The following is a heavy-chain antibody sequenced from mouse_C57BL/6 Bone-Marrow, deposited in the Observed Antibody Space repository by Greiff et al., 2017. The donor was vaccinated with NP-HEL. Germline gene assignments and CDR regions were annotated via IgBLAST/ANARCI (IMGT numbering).Heavy chain of an antibody. J-gene: IGHJ2*01. CDR2: IYPGSGST. CDR1: GYTFTSYW. Sequence: QVQLQQPGAELVKPGASVKMSCKASGYTFTSYWITWVKQRPGQGLEWIGDIYPGSGSTNYNEKFKSKATLTVDTSSSTAYMQLISLTSEDSAVDYCARSLGSSYYFGDWGQGATLTVSS. CDR3: ARSLGSSYYFGD. D-gene: IGHD1-1*01. V-gene: IGHV1-55*01.